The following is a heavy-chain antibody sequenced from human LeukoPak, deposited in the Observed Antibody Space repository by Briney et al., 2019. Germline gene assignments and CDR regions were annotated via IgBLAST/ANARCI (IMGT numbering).Heavy chain of an antibody. J-gene: IGHJ4*02. CDR2: ISYDGSNK. V-gene: IGHV3-30-3*01. CDR1: GFTFSSYA. D-gene: IGHD6-19*01. CDR3: ARDFETVAGTRYFDY. Sequence: GRSPRLSCAASGFTFSSYAMHWVRQAPGKGLEWVAVISYDGSNKYYADSVKGRFTISRDNSKNTLYLQMNSLRAEDTAVYYCARDFETVAGTRYFDYWGQGTLVTVSS.